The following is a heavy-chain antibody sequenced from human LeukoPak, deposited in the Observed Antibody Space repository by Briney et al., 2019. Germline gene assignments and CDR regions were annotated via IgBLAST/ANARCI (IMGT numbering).Heavy chain of an antibody. CDR3: ARIYSSSWYYFDY. CDR1: GGSISSYY. Sequence: SETLSLTCTVSGGSISSYYWSWIRQPPGKGLEWFGYIYYSGSTNYNPSLKSRVTISVDTSKNQFSLKLSSVTAADTAVYYCARIYSSSWYYFDYWGQGTLVTISS. D-gene: IGHD6-13*01. J-gene: IGHJ4*02. CDR2: IYYSGST. V-gene: IGHV4-59*01.